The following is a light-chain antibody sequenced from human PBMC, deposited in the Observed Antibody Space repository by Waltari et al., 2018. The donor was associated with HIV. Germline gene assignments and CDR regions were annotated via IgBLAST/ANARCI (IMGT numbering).Light chain of an antibody. CDR3: QQYFQPPLT. Sequence: DIVMTQSPASLVVSLGERATITCKSSQNILYKSNSRNSVAWYQKKLGQSPTLLIYWASTRQSGVPDRVSGSGSGTNFTLTINTLQAEDVGVYYCQQYFQPPLTFGPGTKV. CDR1: QNILYKSNSRNS. J-gene: IGKJ3*01. V-gene: IGKV4-1*01. CDR2: WAS.